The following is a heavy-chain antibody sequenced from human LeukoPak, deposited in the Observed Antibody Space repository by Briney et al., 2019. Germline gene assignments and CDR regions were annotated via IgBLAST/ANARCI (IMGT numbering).Heavy chain of an antibody. CDR1: GFTFSSYS. CDR3: ASSSGWYNRFDY. V-gene: IGHV3-21*01. J-gene: IGHJ4*02. CDR2: ISSSSSSYI. Sequence: GGSLRLSCAASGFTFSSYSMNWVRQAPGKGLEWVSSISSSSSSYIYYADSVKGRFTISRDNAKNSLYLQMNSLRAEDTAVYYCASSSGWYNRFDYWGQGTLVTVSS. D-gene: IGHD6-19*01.